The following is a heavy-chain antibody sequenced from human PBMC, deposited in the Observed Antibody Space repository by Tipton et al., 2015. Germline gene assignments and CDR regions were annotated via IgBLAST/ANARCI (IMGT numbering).Heavy chain of an antibody. D-gene: IGHD1-14*01. CDR2: INDAGTT. Sequence: LRLSCAASGFTFNSYGMNWVRQAPGKGLEWVGEINDAGTTNYKSSLKRRVTISVDTSKNQFSLKLTSVTAADTAVYYCARDASGDWGQGTRVTVSS. V-gene: IGHV4-34*01. J-gene: IGHJ4*02. CDR1: GFTFNSYG. CDR3: ARDASGD.